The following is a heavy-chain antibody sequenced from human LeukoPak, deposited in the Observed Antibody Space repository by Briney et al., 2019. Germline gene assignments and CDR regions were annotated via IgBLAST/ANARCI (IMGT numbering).Heavy chain of an antibody. Sequence: DSVKVSCKASGYTFTSYYMHWVRQPPGQGLEWMGWINPNSGGTNYAQKFQGRVTMTRDTSISTAYMELSRLRSDDTAVYYCARDLLWFGERYFDYWGQGTLVTVSS. CDR3: ARDLLWFGERYFDY. CDR1: GYTFTSYY. CDR2: INPNSGGT. V-gene: IGHV1-2*02. J-gene: IGHJ4*02. D-gene: IGHD3-10*01.